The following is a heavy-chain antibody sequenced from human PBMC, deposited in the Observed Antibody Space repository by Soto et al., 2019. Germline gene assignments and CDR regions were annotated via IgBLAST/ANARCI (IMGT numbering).Heavy chain of an antibody. Sequence: QVQLVESGGGVVQPGRSLRLSCAGSGFTFSNYGLHWVRQAPGKGLERVAVISYDGSHKYYADSVKGRFTISRDNSNNMLHLQMDSLRAEDTAVYYCAKDGAPRYCSRSSCHPAGAYWGQGTLVTVSS. J-gene: IGHJ4*02. CDR2: ISYDGSHK. CDR1: GFTFSNYG. V-gene: IGHV3-30*18. D-gene: IGHD2-15*01. CDR3: AKDGAPRYCSRSSCHPAGAY.